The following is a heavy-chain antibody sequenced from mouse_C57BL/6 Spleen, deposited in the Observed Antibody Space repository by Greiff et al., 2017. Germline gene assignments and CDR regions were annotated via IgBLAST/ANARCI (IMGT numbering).Heavy chain of an antibody. Sequence: VQLQQSGAELMKPGASVKLSCKATGYTFTGYWIEWVKQRPGHGLEWIGEILPGSGSTNYNEKFKGKATFTAYTAANTAYMQRRSLTTEDSAIYYCARCPYYYGSSHYYAMDDWGQGTSVTVSS. CDR3: ARCPYYYGSSHYYAMDD. D-gene: IGHD1-1*01. V-gene: IGHV1-9*01. CDR2: ILPGSGST. CDR1: GYTFTGYW. J-gene: IGHJ4*01.